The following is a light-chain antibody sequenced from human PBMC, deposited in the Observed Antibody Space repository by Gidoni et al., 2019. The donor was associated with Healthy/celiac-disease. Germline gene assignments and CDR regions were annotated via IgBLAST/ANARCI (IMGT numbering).Light chain of an antibody. J-gene: IGKJ5*01. CDR2: DAS. CDR3: QQRSNWPPIT. V-gene: IGKV3-11*01. CDR1: QSVSSY. Sequence: EIVLTQSPATLSLSPGERATLSCRASQSVSSYLAWYQQKPGQAPRLLIYDASNRATGIPARFSRSGSGTDFTLTISSLEPEDFAVYYCQQRSNWPPITFGQXTRLEIK.